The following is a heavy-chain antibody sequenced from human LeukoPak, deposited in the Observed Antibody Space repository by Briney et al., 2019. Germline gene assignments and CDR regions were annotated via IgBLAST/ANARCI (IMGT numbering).Heavy chain of an antibody. J-gene: IGHJ6*02. V-gene: IGHV1-2*02. Sequence: ASVTVSCTASGYTFTGYYMHWVRQAPGQGLEWMGCINPNSGGTNYAQKFQGRVTMTRDTSISTAYMELSRLTSDDTAVYYCARGVAQYYYYYGMDVWGQGTTVTVSS. D-gene: IGHD2-15*01. CDR1: GYTFTGYY. CDR2: INPNSGGT. CDR3: ARGVAQYYYYYGMDV.